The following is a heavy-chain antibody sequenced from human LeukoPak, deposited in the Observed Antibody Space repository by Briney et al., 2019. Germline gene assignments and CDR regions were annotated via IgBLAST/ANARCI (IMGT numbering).Heavy chain of an antibody. V-gene: IGHV4-39*07. CDR3: AAAAEPANIDY. Sequence: SEILSLTCTVSGGSISSSSYYWGWIRQPPGKGLEWIGSIYYSGSTYYNPSLKSRVTISVDTSKNQFSLKLSSVTAADTAVYYCAAAAEPANIDYWGQGTLVTVSS. J-gene: IGHJ4*02. D-gene: IGHD6-13*01. CDR1: GGSISSSSYY. CDR2: IYYSGST.